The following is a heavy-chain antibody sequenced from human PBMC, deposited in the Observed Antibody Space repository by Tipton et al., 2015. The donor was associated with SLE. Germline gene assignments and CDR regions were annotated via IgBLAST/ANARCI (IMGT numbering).Heavy chain of an antibody. CDR1: GGSISSYY. D-gene: IGHD2-15*01. Sequence: TLSLTCTVSGGSISSYYWSWIRQPPGKGLEWIGYIYYSGSTNYSPSLKSRVTISVDTSKNQFSLKLTSVTAADSAVYYCARYSLTNWHLDLWGRGTLVTVSS. J-gene: IGHJ2*01. CDR3: ARYSLTNWHLDL. V-gene: IGHV4-59*01. CDR2: IYYSGST.